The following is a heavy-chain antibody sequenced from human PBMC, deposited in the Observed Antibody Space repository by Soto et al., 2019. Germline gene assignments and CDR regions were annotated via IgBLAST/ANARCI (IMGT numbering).Heavy chain of an antibody. CDR1: GFTFISYD. D-gene: IGHD7-27*01. J-gene: IGHJ3*02. V-gene: IGHV3-23*01. Sequence: LRLSCAASGFTFISYDMSLVPQAPGKRLEWVSAISGSSGRTYYADSVKGRFTISRDNSKNTLYLKMNSLRAEDTAVYYCAKDRSHGYWGHHDAFDIWGQGTMVTVSS. CDR2: ISGSSGRT. CDR3: AKDRSHGYWGHHDAFDI.